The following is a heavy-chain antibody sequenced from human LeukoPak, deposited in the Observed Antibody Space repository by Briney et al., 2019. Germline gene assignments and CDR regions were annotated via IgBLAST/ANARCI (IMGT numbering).Heavy chain of an antibody. J-gene: IGHJ4*02. CDR3: ARGGSGWYVPAY. CDR2: INPSGNST. V-gene: IGHV1-46*01. CDR1: GYTFTSYC. Sequence: GASVKVSCKASGYTFTSYCMHWVRQAPGQGLEWMGIINPSGNSTSYAQKFQGRVTMTRDTSTSTVYMELSSLRSEDTAVYYCARGGSGWYVPAYWGQGTLVTVSS. D-gene: IGHD6-19*01.